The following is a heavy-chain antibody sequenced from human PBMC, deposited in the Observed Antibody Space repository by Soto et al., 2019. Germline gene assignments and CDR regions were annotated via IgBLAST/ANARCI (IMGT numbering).Heavy chain of an antibody. CDR1: GYTFTNNY. D-gene: IGHD3-3*01. CDR3: ARVLILVPHEIDY. J-gene: IGHJ4*02. V-gene: IGHV1-46*01. CDR2: INPSGGNT. Sequence: ASVKVSCKASGYTFTNNYVVWVRQAPGQGLEWMGIINPSGGNTIYAQKFQDRATMTSDTSTSTIYIELSSLRSEDTAVYYCARVLILVPHEIDYWGQGTLVTVS.